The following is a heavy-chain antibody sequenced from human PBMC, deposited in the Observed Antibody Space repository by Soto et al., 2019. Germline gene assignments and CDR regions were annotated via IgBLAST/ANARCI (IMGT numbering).Heavy chain of an antibody. J-gene: IGHJ4*02. Sequence: EVQLVESGGGLVQPGGSLRLSCAASGFTFSSYWIHWVRQAPGKGLVWVSRIRSDGSQTNYADSVKGRFTISRDNAENVVYLQMNSRRVDDTAVYYCAREGCAADFDSWGQGTLVTVSS. CDR2: IRSDGSQT. D-gene: IGHD6-13*01. CDR3: AREGCAADFDS. CDR1: GFTFSSYW. V-gene: IGHV3-74*01.